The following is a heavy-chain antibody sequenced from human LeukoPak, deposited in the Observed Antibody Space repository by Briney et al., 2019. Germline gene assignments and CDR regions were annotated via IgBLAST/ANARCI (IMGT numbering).Heavy chain of an antibody. J-gene: IGHJ4*02. V-gene: IGHV1-2*06. CDR1: GYTFSDYY. CDR3: ARGEWLLHY. Sequence: ASVKVSCKASGYTFSDYYMHWVRQAPGQGLELMGRINPNSGGTNYAQKFQGRVTMTRDTSISTAYMELSRLRSDDTAVYYCARGEWLLHYWGQGTLVTISS. CDR2: INPNSGGT. D-gene: IGHD3-3*01.